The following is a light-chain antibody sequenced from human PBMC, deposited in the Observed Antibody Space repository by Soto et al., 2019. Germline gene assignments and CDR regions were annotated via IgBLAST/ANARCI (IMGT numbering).Light chain of an antibody. CDR2: DNH. V-gene: IGLV1-51*01. Sequence: QSVLMQPPSVSAAPGQRVTISCSGSSSNIGNNYVFWYQQLPGTAPKLLIYDNHKRPSWIPDRFTGSKSGTSATLGITGLQTGDEADYYCETWDRSLSVGVFGGGTKLTVL. CDR3: ETWDRSLSVGV. J-gene: IGLJ2*01. CDR1: SSNIGNNY.